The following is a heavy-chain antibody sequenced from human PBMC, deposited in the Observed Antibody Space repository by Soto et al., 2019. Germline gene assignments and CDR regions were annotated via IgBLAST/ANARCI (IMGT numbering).Heavy chain of an antibody. V-gene: IGHV4-31*03. Sequence: QVQLQESGPGLVKPSQTLSLTCTVSGGSISSGGYYWTWTRQHPGKGLEWIGYIYYSGTTYYNPSLKNRLTISVDTSKNQYSLKLRFVTVADTAVYYCAREPSIWGQGTLVTVSS. CDR3: AREPSI. CDR2: IYYSGTT. J-gene: IGHJ4*02. CDR1: GGSISSGGYY.